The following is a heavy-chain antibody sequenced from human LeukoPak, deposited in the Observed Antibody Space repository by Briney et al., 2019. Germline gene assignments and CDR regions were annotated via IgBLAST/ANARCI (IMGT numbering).Heavy chain of an antibody. CDR3: ARGRYCSVDNCSGGDAFDI. J-gene: IGHJ3*02. D-gene: IGHD2-15*01. CDR2: IYTRGST. CDR1: GGSINNYY. V-gene: IGHV4-4*07. Sequence: PSETLSLTCTVSGGSINNYYWSWIRQPAGKGLEWIGRIYTRGSTNYNPSLKSRVTMSVDTSKNQFSLKLSSVTAADTAVYYCARGRYCSVDNCSGGDAFDISGQGTMVSVSS.